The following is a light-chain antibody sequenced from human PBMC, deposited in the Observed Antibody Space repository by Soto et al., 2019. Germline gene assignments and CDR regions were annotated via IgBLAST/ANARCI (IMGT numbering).Light chain of an antibody. CDR3: SSYTRSSPYV. V-gene: IGLV2-14*01. J-gene: IGLJ1*01. CDR2: DVS. CDR1: SSDVGTYNY. Sequence: QSVLTQPASVSGSPGQSITISCTGTSSDVGTYNYVSWYQQHPGKAPKLMIYDVSNRPSGVSNRFSGSKSGNTASLTISGLQAEDEAYYYCSSYTRSSPYVFGTGTKLTVL.